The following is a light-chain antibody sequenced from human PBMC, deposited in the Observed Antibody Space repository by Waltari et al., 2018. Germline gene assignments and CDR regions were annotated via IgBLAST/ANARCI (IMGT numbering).Light chain of an antibody. CDR1: QTIDRF. CDR3: QQSYSLPLT. V-gene: IGKV1-39*01. CDR2: ATS. J-gene: IGKJ1*01. Sequence: DIQVTQSPSSLSASVGDRVTITCRASQTIDRFLNWYQQKPGIAPKLLIYATSNLQRGVPSRFRGSGSGTDFTLTIDSLHPEDFVTYYCQQSYSLPLTFGQGTKVEIK.